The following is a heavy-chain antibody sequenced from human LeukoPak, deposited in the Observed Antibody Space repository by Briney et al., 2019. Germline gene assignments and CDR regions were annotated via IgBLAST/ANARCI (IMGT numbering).Heavy chain of an antibody. CDR1: GFSFSTHA. V-gene: IGHV3-23*01. Sequence: GGSLRLSCAASGFSFSTHAMGWVRQAPGKGLEWVSVISGSGDNTYQADSVKGRFIISRDNSKNTLYLQMNSLRAEDTAVYYCAKMSSSWTYYYGMDVWGQGTTVTVSS. CDR2: ISGSGDNT. CDR3: AKMSSSWTYYYGMDV. D-gene: IGHD6-13*01. J-gene: IGHJ6*02.